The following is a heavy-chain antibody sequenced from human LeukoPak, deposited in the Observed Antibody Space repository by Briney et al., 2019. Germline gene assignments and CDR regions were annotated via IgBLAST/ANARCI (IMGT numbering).Heavy chain of an antibody. Sequence: SETLSRTCTGSGCSISSRSYDWRWIRQPPGKGLEGIGSIYYSGSTYYTPSLRSGVTISVGASKSAFSMKRSSVTAADTAVYYCARGEPEGYGIEVWGQGNTVTVSS. D-gene: IGHD1-26*01. V-gene: IGHV4-39*01. J-gene: IGHJ6*02. CDR1: GCSISSRSYD. CDR3: ARGEPEGYGIEV. CDR2: IYYSGST.